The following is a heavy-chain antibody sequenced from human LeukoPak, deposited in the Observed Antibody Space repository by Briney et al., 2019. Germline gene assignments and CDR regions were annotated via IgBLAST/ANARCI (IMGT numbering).Heavy chain of an antibody. CDR2: ISSSSSTI. D-gene: IGHD4-17*01. Sequence: GSLRLSCAASRFTFSSYSMNWVRQAPGKGLEWVSYISSSSSTIYYADSVKGRFTISRDNAKNSLYLQMNSLRAEDTAVYYCARDFGDYSYYYYMDVWGKGTTVTVSS. V-gene: IGHV3-48*01. CDR1: RFTFSSYS. J-gene: IGHJ6*03. CDR3: ARDFGDYSYYYYMDV.